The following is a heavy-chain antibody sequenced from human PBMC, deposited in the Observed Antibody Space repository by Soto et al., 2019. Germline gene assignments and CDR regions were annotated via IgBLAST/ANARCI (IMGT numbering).Heavy chain of an antibody. CDR1: GYTFTSYG. V-gene: IGHV1-18*01. CDR2: ISPYNTNT. D-gene: IGHD5-18*01. Sequence: QVQLVQSGTEVKKPGASVKVSCKASGYTFTSYGISWVRQAPGQGLELMGWISPYNTNTNYAQKLQGRVTVTTDTSQNTSYMELRSLRSDATAVYFCARGGGYNNGPDYFDVWGRGTLVTVSS. CDR3: ARGGGYNNGPDYFDV. J-gene: IGHJ2*01.